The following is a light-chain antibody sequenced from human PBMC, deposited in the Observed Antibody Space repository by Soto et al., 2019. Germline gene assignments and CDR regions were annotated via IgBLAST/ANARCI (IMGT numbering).Light chain of an antibody. CDR1: QSISSY. CDR2: AAS. Sequence: DIQMNQSPSSLSASVGDRVTITCRASQSISSYLNWYQQKPGKAPKLLIYAASSLQSGVPSRFSGSGSGTDFTLTISSLQPEDFATYYCQQSYSTPRLTFGQGTKVEIK. J-gene: IGKJ1*01. CDR3: QQSYSTPRLT. V-gene: IGKV1-39*01.